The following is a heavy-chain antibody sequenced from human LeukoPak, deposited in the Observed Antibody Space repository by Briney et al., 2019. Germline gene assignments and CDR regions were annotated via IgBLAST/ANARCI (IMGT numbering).Heavy chain of an antibody. J-gene: IGHJ4*02. CDR3: EREPPRYYYDSPIDY. CDR1: GYTFTGYY. D-gene: IGHD3-22*01. V-gene: IGHV1-2*02. Sequence: SVKVSCKASGYTFTGYYMHWVRLAPGQGLDGMGWINPNSGGTNYAHKFQGRVTMTSGTAISTAFIELSRMRSDDTAMYYCEREPPRYYYDSPIDYWGQGTLVTVSS. CDR2: INPNSGGT.